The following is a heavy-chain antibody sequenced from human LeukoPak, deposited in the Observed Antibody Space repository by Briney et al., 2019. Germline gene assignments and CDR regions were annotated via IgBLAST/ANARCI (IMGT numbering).Heavy chain of an antibody. V-gene: IGHV4-31*03. Sequence: SETLSLTCTVSGGSISSGGYYWSWIRQHPGKCLEWIGYIYYSGSTYYNPSLKSRVTISVDTSKNQFSLKLSSVTAADTAVYYCARGPVTAYYYYMDVWGKGTTVTVSS. CDR1: GGSISSGGYY. D-gene: IGHD2-21*02. J-gene: IGHJ6*03. CDR2: IYYSGST. CDR3: ARGPVTAYYYYMDV.